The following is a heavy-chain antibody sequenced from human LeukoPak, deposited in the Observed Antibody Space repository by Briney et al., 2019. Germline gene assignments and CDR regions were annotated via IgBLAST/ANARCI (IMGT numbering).Heavy chain of an antibody. Sequence: PAETLSLTCAVSGYYISSCYFWGWIRQPPGKGLEWIGSIDHSGRTYYNPSLKSRVTISADTTKNQFSLRLSSVTAADTAVFHCARGTGYLAYYFYAMDVWGKGTTVTVSS. J-gene: IGHJ6*04. D-gene: IGHD3/OR15-3a*01. V-gene: IGHV4-38-2*01. CDR2: IDHSGRT. CDR1: GYYISSCYF. CDR3: ARGTGYLAYYFYAMDV.